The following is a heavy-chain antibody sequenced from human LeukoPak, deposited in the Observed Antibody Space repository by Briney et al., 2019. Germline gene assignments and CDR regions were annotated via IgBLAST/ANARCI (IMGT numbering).Heavy chain of an antibody. Sequence: PSETLSLTCTVSGGSISSGDYYWSWIRQPPGKGLEWIGEINHSGSTNYNPSLKSRVTISVDTSKNQFSLKLSSVTAADTAVYYCAGRDVDYGDYVDYWGQGTLVTVSS. CDR2: INHSGST. D-gene: IGHD4-17*01. V-gene: IGHV4-39*01. CDR3: AGRDVDYGDYVDY. CDR1: GGSISSGDYY. J-gene: IGHJ4*02.